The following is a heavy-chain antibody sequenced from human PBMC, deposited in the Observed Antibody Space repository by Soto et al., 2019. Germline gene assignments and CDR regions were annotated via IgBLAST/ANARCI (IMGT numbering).Heavy chain of an antibody. CDR2: ISGSGGST. Sequence: GGSLRLSCAASGFTFISYAMSWVRQAPGKGLEWVSAISGSGGSTYYADSVKGRFTISRDNSKNTLYLQMNSLRAEDTAVYYCAKKDSSGWYGYWGQGTLVTVSS. CDR1: GFTFISYA. D-gene: IGHD6-19*01. J-gene: IGHJ4*02. V-gene: IGHV3-23*01. CDR3: AKKDSSGWYGY.